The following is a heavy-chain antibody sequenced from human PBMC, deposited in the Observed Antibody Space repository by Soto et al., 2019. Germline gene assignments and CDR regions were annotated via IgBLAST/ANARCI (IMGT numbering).Heavy chain of an antibody. CDR2: IYYSGGT. CDR1: GGSISSYY. J-gene: IGHJ4*02. V-gene: IGHV4-59*03. CDR3: ATSRIAART. D-gene: IGHD6-6*01. Sequence: SETLSLTCTVSGGSISSYYWSWIRQPPGKGLEWIGYIYYSGGTNYNPSLKSRVTMTRNTSISTAYMELSSLRSEDTAVYYCATSRIAARTWGQGTLVTVSS.